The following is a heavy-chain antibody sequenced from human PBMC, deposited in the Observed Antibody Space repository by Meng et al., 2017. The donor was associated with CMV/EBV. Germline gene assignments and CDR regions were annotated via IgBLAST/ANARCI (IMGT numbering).Heavy chain of an antibody. CDR1: SISSSNW. D-gene: IGHD2-2*01. Sequence: SISSSNWWSWVRQPPGKGLEWIGEIYHSGSANYNPSLKSRVTISVDKSKNQFSLKLSSVTAADTAVYYCAREAYSCTSTSCYGVYFDYWGQGTLVTSPQ. CDR3: AREAYSCTSTSCYGVYFDY. CDR2: IYHSGSA. J-gene: IGHJ4*02. V-gene: IGHV4-4*02.